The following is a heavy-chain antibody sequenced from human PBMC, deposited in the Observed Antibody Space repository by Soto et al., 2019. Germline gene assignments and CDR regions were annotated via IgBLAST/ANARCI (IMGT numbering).Heavy chain of an antibody. D-gene: IGHD4-17*01. CDR3: ARRGYGDFYFDY. J-gene: IGHJ4*02. Sequence: SETLSLTCTVSGGSISSYYWSWIRQPPGKGLEWIGYIYYSGSTNYNPSLKSRVTISVDTSKNQFSLKLSSVTAADTAVYYCARRGYGDFYFDYWGQGTLVTVSS. CDR2: IYYSGST. V-gene: IGHV4-59*01. CDR1: GGSISSYY.